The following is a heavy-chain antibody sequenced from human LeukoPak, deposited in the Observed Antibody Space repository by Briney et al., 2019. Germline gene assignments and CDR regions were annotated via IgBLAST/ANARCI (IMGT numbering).Heavy chain of an antibody. Sequence: GESLKISCKGSGYNFNTYWVAWVRQMPGEGLEWMGIIYPGDSDTRYSPSFQGQVTISADKSISTAYLQWSSLKASDTAMYYCARRRSGSYYGDYFDYWGQGTLVTVSS. J-gene: IGHJ4*02. V-gene: IGHV5-51*01. D-gene: IGHD1-26*01. CDR1: GYNFNTYW. CDR3: ARRRSGSYYGDYFDY. CDR2: IYPGDSDT.